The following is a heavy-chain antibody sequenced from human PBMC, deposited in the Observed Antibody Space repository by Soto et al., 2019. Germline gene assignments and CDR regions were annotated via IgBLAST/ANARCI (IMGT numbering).Heavy chain of an antibody. V-gene: IGHV3-66*01. CDR3: TRDDVHFNGDRYYVVPMDV. CDR1: GFSVSSKY. D-gene: IGHD2-8*01. J-gene: IGHJ6*04. Sequence: EVQLVESGGDLVQPGGSLRLSCAASGFSVSSKYMSWVRQAPGKGLEWVSLIQSGGTTYYAGSVKGRFTISRDYSENTLFLLMISLRVEDTAVYSCTRDDVHFNGDRYYVVPMDVWGKGTTVTVSA. CDR2: IQSGGTT.